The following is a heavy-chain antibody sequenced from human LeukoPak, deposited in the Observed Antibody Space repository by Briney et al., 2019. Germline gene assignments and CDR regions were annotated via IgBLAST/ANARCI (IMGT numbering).Heavy chain of an antibody. CDR3: ASAYTYVRLGDH. Sequence: GGSLRLSSAVSGLSFSNYWMHWVRQAPGKGLVWVARTNLHGTAVDYADPVKGRFTISRDNSKNMLFLQMNSLRVEDTAVYYCASAYTYVRLGDHWGQGALVTVSP. V-gene: IGHV3-74*01. D-gene: IGHD3-10*02. CDR1: GLSFSNYW. CDR2: TNLHGTAV. J-gene: IGHJ4*02.